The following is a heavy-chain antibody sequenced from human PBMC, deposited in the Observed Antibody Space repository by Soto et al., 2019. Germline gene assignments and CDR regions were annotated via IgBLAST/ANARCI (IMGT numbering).Heavy chain of an antibody. Sequence: QVQLQQWGAGLLKTSETLSLTCAVYGGSVTTYYWSWIRQPPGKGLEWIGEITYSGSSNYNPSLKSRVPISVDKSKNQFSLRLTSVTAADTAVYYCARVRTRFSRTAFDIWGQGTMVTVSS. CDR3: ARVRTRFSRTAFDI. D-gene: IGHD3-10*01. CDR1: GGSVTTYY. V-gene: IGHV4-34*01. CDR2: ITYSGSS. J-gene: IGHJ3*02.